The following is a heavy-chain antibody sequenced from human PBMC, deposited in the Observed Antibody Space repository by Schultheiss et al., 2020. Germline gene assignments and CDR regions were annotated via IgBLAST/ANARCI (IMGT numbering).Heavy chain of an antibody. CDR2: ISYDGSNL. D-gene: IGHD4-17*01. J-gene: IGHJ4*02. V-gene: IGHV3-30-3*01. CDR3: ATPTVTTAGY. CDR1: AFILSNYA. Sequence: GGSLRLSCAASAFILSNYAVHWVRQSPGKGLEWVAFISYDGSNLYYADSVKGRFTISRDNSKNTLYLQMNSLRTEDTAVYYCATPTVTTAGYWGQGTLVTVSS.